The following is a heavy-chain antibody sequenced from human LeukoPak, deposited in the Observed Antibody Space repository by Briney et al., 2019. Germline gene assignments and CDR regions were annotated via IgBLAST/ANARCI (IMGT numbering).Heavy chain of an antibody. D-gene: IGHD2-15*01. CDR1: SYDFITYA. V-gene: IGHV1-2*02. CDR3: ARRQRGYCSGGSCKPLEGMDV. CDR2: INPNSGGT. J-gene: IGHJ6*02. Sequence: ASVRVSCKASSYDFITYAISWVRQAPGQGLEWMGWINPNSGGTNYAQKFQGRVTMTRDTSISTAYMELSSLRSEDTAVYYCARRQRGYCSGGSCKPLEGMDVWGQGTTVTVSS.